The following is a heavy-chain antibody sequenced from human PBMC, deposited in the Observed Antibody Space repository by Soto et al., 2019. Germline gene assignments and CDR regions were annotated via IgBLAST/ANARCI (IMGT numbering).Heavy chain of an antibody. CDR1: AITVGSFI. J-gene: IGHJ5*02. D-gene: IGHD3-3*01. CDR3: TTLGP. CDR2: TAPMFKQT. Sequence: QAQLVQSGAVVKKPGSSVVVSCKASAITVGSFIISWVRQAPGQGLEWMGKTAPMFKQTFYARRFEGRVTTTADTSANTVYMELTDLRFEDTAVYYCTTLGPWGQGTQVTVS. V-gene: IGHV1-69*02.